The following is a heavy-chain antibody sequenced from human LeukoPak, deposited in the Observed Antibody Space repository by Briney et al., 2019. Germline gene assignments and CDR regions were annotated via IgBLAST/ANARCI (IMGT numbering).Heavy chain of an antibody. J-gene: IGHJ4*02. V-gene: IGHV1-69*13. D-gene: IGHD1-26*01. Sequence: SVKVSCKASGGTLSSYAISWVRQAPGQGLEWMGGIIPIFGTANYAQKFQGRVTITADESTSTAYMELSSLRSEDTAVYYCARARGELGGKYYFDYWGQGTLVTVSS. CDR2: IIPIFGTA. CDR1: GGTLSSYA. CDR3: ARARGELGGKYYFDY.